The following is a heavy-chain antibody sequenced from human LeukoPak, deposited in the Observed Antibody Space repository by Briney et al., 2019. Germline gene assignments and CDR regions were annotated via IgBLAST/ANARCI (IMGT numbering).Heavy chain of an antibody. CDR2: IYPGDSDT. D-gene: IGHD6-19*01. V-gene: IGHV5-51*01. CDR1: GYRFTSYC. J-gene: IGHJ4*02. Sequence: GAALKISCKGSGYRFTSYCIGWGRQMPGKGQEWMGIIYPGDSDTRYSPSFQGQVTISADKSISTAYLQWSSLKASDTAMYYCARQKGGWSWDYWGQGTLVTVSS. CDR3: ARQKGGWSWDY.